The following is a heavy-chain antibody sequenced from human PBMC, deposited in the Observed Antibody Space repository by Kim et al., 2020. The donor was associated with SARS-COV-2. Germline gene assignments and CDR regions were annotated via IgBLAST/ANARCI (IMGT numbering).Heavy chain of an antibody. J-gene: IGHJ3*02. Sequence: ADSVKGRFTISRDNSKNTLYLQMNSLRAEDTAVYYCAKATGWYYKGAFDIWGQGTMVTVSS. CDR3: AKATGWYYKGAFDI. V-gene: IGHV3-23*01. D-gene: IGHD3-10*01.